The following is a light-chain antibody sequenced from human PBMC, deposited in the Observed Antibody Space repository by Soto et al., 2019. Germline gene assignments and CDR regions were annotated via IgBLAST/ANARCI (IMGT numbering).Light chain of an antibody. J-gene: IGKJ1*01. V-gene: IGKV1-12*01. Sequence: DIQMNKSPSSVSASVGDGVTITCRASQSIASWLTWYQQKPGKAPKVLIYAASRLQSGVPSRFSGSESGTTFTLTITNLQPEDFATYYCQQANSFPWTFGQGTKVDIK. CDR2: AAS. CDR3: QQANSFPWT. CDR1: QSIASW.